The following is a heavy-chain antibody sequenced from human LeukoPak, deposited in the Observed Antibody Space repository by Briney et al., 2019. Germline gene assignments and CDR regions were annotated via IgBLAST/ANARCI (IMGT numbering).Heavy chain of an antibody. CDR2: INPNSGGT. CDR3: ARDTLHTAMAIDY. J-gene: IGHJ4*02. CDR1: RYTFTDYF. D-gene: IGHD5-18*01. V-gene: IGHV1-2*02. Sequence: GASVKVSCKASRYTFTDYFMHWVRQAPGQGLEWMGWINPNSGGTNYAQKFQGRVTMTRDTSISTASMELSRLRSDDTAVYYCARDTLHTAMAIDYWGQGTLVTVSS.